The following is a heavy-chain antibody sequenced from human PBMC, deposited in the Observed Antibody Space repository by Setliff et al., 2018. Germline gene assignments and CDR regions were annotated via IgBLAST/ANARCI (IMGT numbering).Heavy chain of an antibody. CDR2: ISYDGFKI. Sequence: GGSLRLSCAASGFTFSSFWMSWVRQAPGRGLEWVTFISYDGFKIYYAESVKGRFTISRDISTNTLFLEIDSLRSEDTGLYYCAREGSIGWSQYFHHWGQGTPVTVSS. CDR3: AREGSIGWSQYFHH. J-gene: IGHJ1*01. V-gene: IGHV3-30*03. CDR1: GFTFSSFW. D-gene: IGHD6-19*01.